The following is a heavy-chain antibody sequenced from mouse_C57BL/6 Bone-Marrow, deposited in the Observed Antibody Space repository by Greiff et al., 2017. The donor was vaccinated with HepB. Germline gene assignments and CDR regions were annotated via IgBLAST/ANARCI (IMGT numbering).Heavy chain of an antibody. CDR1: GYTFTGYW. D-gene: IGHD2-3*01. V-gene: IGHV1-63*01. CDR2: IYPGGGYT. CDR3: ARGDGYYEWFAY. Sequence: VQLQESGAELMKPGASVKLSCKATGYTFTGYWIGWAKQRPGHGLEWIGDIYPGGGYTNYNEKFKGKATLTADKSSSTAYMQFSSLTSEDSAIYYCARGDGYYEWFAYWGQGTLVTVSA. J-gene: IGHJ3*01.